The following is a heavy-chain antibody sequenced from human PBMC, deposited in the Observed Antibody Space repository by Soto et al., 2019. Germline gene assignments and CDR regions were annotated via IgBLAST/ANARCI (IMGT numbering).Heavy chain of an antibody. Sequence: QVQLQESGPGLVKPAETLSLICSVSGDSNSSYYWRWIRQSPGKGLEWIGYISSSGSTTYNPSLTSRLTISLHTSTNQFSLTLDSVTAADTAVYYCARARNLLTGYYKGGFYYFDFWGQGTLVTVSS. D-gene: IGHD3-9*01. J-gene: IGHJ4*02. CDR2: ISSSGST. CDR3: ARARNLLTGYYKGGFYYFDF. V-gene: IGHV4-59*01. CDR1: GDSNSSYY.